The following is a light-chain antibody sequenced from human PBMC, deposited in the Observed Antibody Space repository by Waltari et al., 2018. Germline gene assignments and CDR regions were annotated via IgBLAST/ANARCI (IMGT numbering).Light chain of an antibody. J-gene: IGKJ4*01. V-gene: IGKV3-11*01. CDR2: DAS. Sequence: EIVLAQSPATLSLSPGERATLSCRASQSVNTYLPWYQQKPGQAPRLLIYDASNRATGVPARFSGSGSGTDFTLTISSLEPEDFAVYFCQQRSNWPRTFGGGTKVEIK. CDR1: QSVNTY. CDR3: QQRSNWPRT.